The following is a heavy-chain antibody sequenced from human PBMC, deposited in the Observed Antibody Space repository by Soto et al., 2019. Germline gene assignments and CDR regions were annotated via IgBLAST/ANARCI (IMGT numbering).Heavy chain of an antibody. CDR1: GFSFSIYS. V-gene: IGHV3-48*02. D-gene: IGHD6-19*01. J-gene: IGHJ4*02. CDR2: ISSSGSAI. CDR3: ARGSSGWYDY. Sequence: EVQVVESGGGLVQPGGSLRLSCAASGFSFSIYSMNWVRQAPGKGLDWVSYISSSGSAIYYADSVRGRFTISRDNDKNSLYLQMDSLRDEDTAVYYCARGSSGWYDYWGQGTLVTVSS.